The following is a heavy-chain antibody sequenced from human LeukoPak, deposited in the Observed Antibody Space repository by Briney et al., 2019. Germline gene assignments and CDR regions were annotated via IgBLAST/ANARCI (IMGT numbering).Heavy chain of an antibody. CDR2: IYYSGST. J-gene: IGHJ3*02. V-gene: IGHV4-39*07. CDR1: GGSISSSSYY. D-gene: IGHD3-10*01. Sequence: SETLSLTCTVSGGSISSSSYYWGWIRQPPGKGLEWIGSIYYSGSTYYNPSLKSRVTISVDTSKNQFSLKLSSVTAADTAVYYCARSIWFGELHDAFDIWGQGTMVTVSS. CDR3: ARSIWFGELHDAFDI.